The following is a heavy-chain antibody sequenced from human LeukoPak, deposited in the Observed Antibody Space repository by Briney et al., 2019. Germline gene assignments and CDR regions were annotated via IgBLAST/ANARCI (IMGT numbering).Heavy chain of an antibody. J-gene: IGHJ4*02. CDR1: GGSMSSHY. Sequence: SETLSLTCTVSGGSMSSHYWSWIRQPPGKGLEWIGYIYYSGSANYYPSLMSRVSISVDTSKNQFSLKLSSVTAADTAVYYCTRHPSIVAPLDYWGQGTLVTVS. V-gene: IGHV4-59*08. D-gene: IGHD5-12*01. CDR3: TRHPSIVAPLDY. CDR2: IYYSGSA.